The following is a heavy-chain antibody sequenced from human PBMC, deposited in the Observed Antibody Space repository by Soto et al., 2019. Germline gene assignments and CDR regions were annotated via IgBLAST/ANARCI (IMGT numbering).Heavy chain of an antibody. D-gene: IGHD3-22*01. CDR2: IYYSGST. J-gene: IGHJ4*02. V-gene: IGHV4-31*03. Sequence: SETLSLTCTVSGGSISSGGYYWSWIRQHPGKGLKWIGYIYYSGSTYYNPSLKSRVTISVDTSKNQFSLKLSSVTAADTAVYYCARWEKYYYDSSGLDYWGQGTLVTVSS. CDR3: ARWEKYYYDSSGLDY. CDR1: GGSISSGGYY.